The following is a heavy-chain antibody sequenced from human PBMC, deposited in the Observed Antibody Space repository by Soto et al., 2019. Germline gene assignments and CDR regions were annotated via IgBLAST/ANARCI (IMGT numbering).Heavy chain of an antibody. CDR2: IYYSGST. Sequence: SETLSLTCTVAGGFISSYYWSWIRQPPGKGLEWIGYIYYSGSTNYIPSLKSRVTISVDTSKNHSSLKLSSVTAADTAVYYCARGIGGEVAGTGHWFDPWGQGTLVTVSS. CDR3: ARGIGGEVAGTGHWFDP. V-gene: IGHV4-59*01. J-gene: IGHJ5*02. D-gene: IGHD6-19*01. CDR1: GGFISSYY.